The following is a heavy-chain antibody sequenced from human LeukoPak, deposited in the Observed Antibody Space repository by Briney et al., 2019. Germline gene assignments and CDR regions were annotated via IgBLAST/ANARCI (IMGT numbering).Heavy chain of an antibody. CDR1: GFTFSSYA. J-gene: IGHJ6*02. D-gene: IGHD2-15*01. Sequence: GGSLRLSCAASGFTFSSYAMHWVRQAPGKGLEWVAVISYDGSNKYYADSVKGRFTISRDNSKNTLYLQMNSLRAEDTAVYYCARLEYCSGGSCYPYYGMDVWGQGTTVTVSS. V-gene: IGHV3-30*04. CDR3: ARLEYCSGGSCYPYYGMDV. CDR2: ISYDGSNK.